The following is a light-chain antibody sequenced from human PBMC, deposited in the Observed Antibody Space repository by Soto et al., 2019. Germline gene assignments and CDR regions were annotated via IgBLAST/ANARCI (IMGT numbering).Light chain of an antibody. CDR1: QSVGGTY. V-gene: IGKV3-20*01. CDR3: QQYGRSPGT. Sequence: PEERATLTCRASQSVGGTYLAWYQQKPGQAPRLLISGASRRATDIPDRFSGSGSETDFTLTISRLEPEDFAVYHCQQYGRSPGTFGQGTKLEI. J-gene: IGKJ2*01. CDR2: GAS.